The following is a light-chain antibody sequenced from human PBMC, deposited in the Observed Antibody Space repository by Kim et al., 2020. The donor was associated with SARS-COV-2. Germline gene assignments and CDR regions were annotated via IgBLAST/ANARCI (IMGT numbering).Light chain of an antibody. V-gene: IGLV2-23*02. CDR1: SSDIGSHNR. J-gene: IGLJ3*02. CDR3: CSYQGSWV. CDR2: EVY. Sequence: SPGQSIPISRTGTSSDIGSHNRVSWHQQHPGKAPKLMIYEVYQRPSGVSNRFSGSKSGNTASLTISGLQAEDEADYYCCSYQGSWVFGGGTKLTVL.